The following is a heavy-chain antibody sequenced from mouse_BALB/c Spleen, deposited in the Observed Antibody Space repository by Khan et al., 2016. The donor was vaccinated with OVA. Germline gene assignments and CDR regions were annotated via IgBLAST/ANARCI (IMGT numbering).Heavy chain of an antibody. CDR1: GYSFKDYV. CDR3: GRFHGGY. V-gene: IGHV9-3-1*01. CDR2: MNTYTGEP. Sequence: QIQLVQSGPELKKPGETVKISCKASGYSFKDYVMNWVKQSPGEGLKWMGWMNTYTGEPTYADDLKGRFAFSLENSASTAYFEINSLKNEDTATYFCGRFHGGYWGQGTTLTVSS. J-gene: IGHJ2*01.